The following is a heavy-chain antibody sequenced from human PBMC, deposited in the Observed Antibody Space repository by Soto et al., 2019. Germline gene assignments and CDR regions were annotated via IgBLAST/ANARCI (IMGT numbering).Heavy chain of an antibody. CDR1: GFTFSNYA. Sequence: EVQLLESWGGLVQPGGSLRLSCAASGFTFSNYAVTWVRQAPGKGLEWVSTISGSGGSTYYADSVKGRFTSSRDNSKNTLYLQMHSLRAEDTAVYYCAKDQGSSWYEIDYWGQGTLVTVSS. J-gene: IGHJ4*02. CDR2: ISGSGGST. CDR3: AKDQGSSWYEIDY. V-gene: IGHV3-23*01. D-gene: IGHD6-13*01.